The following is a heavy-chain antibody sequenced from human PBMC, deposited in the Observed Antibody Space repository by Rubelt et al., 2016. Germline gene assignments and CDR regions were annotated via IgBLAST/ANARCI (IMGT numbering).Heavy chain of an antibody. J-gene: IGHJ3*02. D-gene: IGHD1-1*01. CDR3: ARDQLDLYAFDI. V-gene: IGHV1-18*01. CDR1: GYTFTSYG. Sequence: QLQLVQSGAEVKKPGASVKVSCKASGYTFTSYGISWVRQAPGQGLEWMGWISAYNDDTKYAQRLHGRVTMTTDTATGTAYMGRRSLRSDDKAVYFCARDQLDLYAFDIWGQGTMVTVSS. CDR2: ISAYNDDT.